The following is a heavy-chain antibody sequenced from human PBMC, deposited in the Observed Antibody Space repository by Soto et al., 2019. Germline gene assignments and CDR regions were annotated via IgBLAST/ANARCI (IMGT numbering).Heavy chain of an antibody. CDR3: ARGFASSSWRIFDY. CDR1: GGSISSYY. Sequence: QVQLQESGPGLVKPSETLSLTCTVSGGSISSYYWSWIRQPPGKGLEWIGYIYYSGSTNYNPSLKSRVTISVATSKNQFSLKLSSVTAADTAVYYCARGFASSSWRIFDYWGQGTLVTVSS. D-gene: IGHD6-13*01. J-gene: IGHJ4*02. CDR2: IYYSGST. V-gene: IGHV4-59*01.